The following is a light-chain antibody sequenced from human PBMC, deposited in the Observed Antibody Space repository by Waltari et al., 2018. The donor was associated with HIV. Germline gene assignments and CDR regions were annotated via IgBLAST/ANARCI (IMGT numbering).Light chain of an antibody. CDR2: GVS. V-gene: IGLV2-14*01. J-gene: IGLJ3*02. CDR3: SSYTPSHSLV. Sequence: HSALTQPASVSGSPGQSITISCSGTVTDIDIYKFVSWYRQYPGLAPQLVLYGVSSRPSGVSWRVSGSKSGDTASLTISGLEAEDEADYYCSSYTPSHSLVFGGGTKLTVL. CDR1: VTDIDIYKF.